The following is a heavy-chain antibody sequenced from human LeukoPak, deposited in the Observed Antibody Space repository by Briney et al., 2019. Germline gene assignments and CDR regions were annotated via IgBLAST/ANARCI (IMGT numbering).Heavy chain of an antibody. Sequence: GGSLRLSCAASGFTFSSYAMSLVRQAPGKGLEWVSSISGSGGRTHYADSVRGRFTISRDNSKNTLYLQMDSLRAEDTAVYYCAKASGPGADYMDVWGKGTTVTVSS. CDR3: AKASGPGADYMDV. V-gene: IGHV3-23*01. J-gene: IGHJ6*03. CDR2: ISGSGGRT. D-gene: IGHD2-8*02. CDR1: GFTFSSYA.